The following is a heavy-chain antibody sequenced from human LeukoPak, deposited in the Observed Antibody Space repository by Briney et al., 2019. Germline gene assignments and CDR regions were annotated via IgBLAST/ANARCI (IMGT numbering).Heavy chain of an antibody. CDR3: AKAPVTTCSGAYCYPFDY. J-gene: IGHJ4*02. V-gene: IGHV3-23*01. D-gene: IGHD2-15*01. CDR2: ISGSGDST. Sequence: PGGSLRLSCAASGFTFSSYGMSWVRQAPGKGLEWVSAISGSGDSTYYADSVKGRFTISRDSSKNTLYLQMNSLRAEDAAVYYCAKAPVTTCSGAYCYPFDYWGQGTLVTVSS. CDR1: GFTFSSYG.